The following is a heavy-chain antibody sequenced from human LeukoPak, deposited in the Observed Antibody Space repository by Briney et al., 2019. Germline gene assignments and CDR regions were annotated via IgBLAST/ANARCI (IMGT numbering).Heavy chain of an antibody. D-gene: IGHD3-10*01. J-gene: IGHJ4*02. CDR2: ISYDGSNK. CDR1: GFTFSGSA. CDR3: ARSYGSGSSTDY. V-gene: IGHV3-30-3*01. Sequence: GGSLRLSCAASGFTFSGSAMSWVRQAPGKGLEWVAVISYDGSNKYYADSVKGRFTISRDNSKNTLHLQMNSLRAEDTAVYYCARSYGSGSSTDYWGQGTLVTVSS.